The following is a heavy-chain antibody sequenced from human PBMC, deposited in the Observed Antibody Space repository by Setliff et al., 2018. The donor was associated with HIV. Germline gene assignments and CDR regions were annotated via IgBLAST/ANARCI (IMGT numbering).Heavy chain of an antibody. CDR2: INHSGGT. D-gene: IGHD2-15*01. Sequence: ETPSLTCAVYGGSFGDYSWSWIRQPPGKGLEWIGEINHSGGTEYNPSLQSRVTMSIDTSNNQFSLTLSSVTAADTAVYYCARGKDDHNFSPMSLRKTYYYYMDVWGKGTTVTVSS. V-gene: IGHV4-34*01. CDR1: GGSFGDYS. J-gene: IGHJ6*03. CDR3: ARGKDDHNFSPMSLRKTYYYYMDV.